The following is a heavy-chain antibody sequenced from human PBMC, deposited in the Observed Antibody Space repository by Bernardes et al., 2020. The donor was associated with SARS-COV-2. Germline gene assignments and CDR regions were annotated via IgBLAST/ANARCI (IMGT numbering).Heavy chain of an antibody. Sequence: ASVKVSCKVSGYTLPESSIHWVRQAPGKGLEWMGGFDPDDGETIYAQKFQGRVTMTEDTSTDTAYMELSSLRSDNTAVYYCATDYYGSGKYYSFEYWGQGTLVTVSS. CDR2: FDPDDGET. CDR1: GYTLPESS. CDR3: ATDYYGSGKYYSFEY. D-gene: IGHD3-10*01. J-gene: IGHJ4*02. V-gene: IGHV1-24*01.